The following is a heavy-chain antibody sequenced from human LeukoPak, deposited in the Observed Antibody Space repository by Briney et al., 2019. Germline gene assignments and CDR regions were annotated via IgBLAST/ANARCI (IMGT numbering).Heavy chain of an antibody. J-gene: IGHJ4*02. CDR1: GYTFTNYY. Sequence: VASVTVSCKASGYTFTNYYMHWVRQAPGQGLEWMGIINPSGGSTRYAQKFQGRVTMTRDTSISTAYMELSRLRSDDTAVYYCARVTMVRGGDYWGQGTLVTVSS. CDR2: INPSGGST. V-gene: IGHV1-46*01. CDR3: ARVTMVRGGDY. D-gene: IGHD3-10*01.